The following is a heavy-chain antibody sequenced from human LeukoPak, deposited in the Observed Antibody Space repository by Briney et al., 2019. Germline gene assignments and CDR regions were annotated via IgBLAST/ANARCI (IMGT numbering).Heavy chain of an antibody. CDR1: GFTVTSYG. D-gene: IGHD6-13*01. J-gene: IGHJ6*03. CDR2: ISYDGSKR. CDR3: ARDRPYSSSWLSHYYYYYMDV. Sequence: GGSLRLSCAASGFTVTSYGIHWVRQAPGKGLEWVAVISYDGSKRYYADSVKGRFTISRDNFKNTLYLQMNSLRAEDTAVYYCARDRPYSSSWLSHYYYYYMDVWGKGTTVTISS. V-gene: IGHV3-30*03.